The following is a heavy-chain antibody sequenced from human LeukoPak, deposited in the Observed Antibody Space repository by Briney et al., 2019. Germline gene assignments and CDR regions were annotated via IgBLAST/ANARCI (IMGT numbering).Heavy chain of an antibody. CDR3: ARHSSSWPIFDY. Sequence: PSETLSLTCTVSGGSISSDYWSWIRQPPGKGLEWIGYISYSGNTNYNPSLKSRVTISVDTSKSQFSLKLSSVTAADTAVYYCARHSSSWPIFDYWGQGTLVTVSS. CDR2: ISYSGNT. D-gene: IGHD6-13*01. V-gene: IGHV4-59*08. J-gene: IGHJ4*02. CDR1: GGSISSDY.